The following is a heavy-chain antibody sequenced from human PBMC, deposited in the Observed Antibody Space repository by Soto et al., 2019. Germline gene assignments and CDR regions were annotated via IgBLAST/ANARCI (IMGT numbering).Heavy chain of an antibody. CDR3: ASDGQATGSSSPFYFDY. J-gene: IGHJ4*02. CDR2: ISYDGSNK. Sequence: QVQLVESGGGVVQPGRSLRLSCAVSGFTFSNYAMYCVRQSPGKGLEWVAVISYDGSNKYYTDSVKGRFTISRDNSKNTLYLQTSSLRVEDTAVYYCASDGQATGSSSPFYFDYWGRGTLVTVSS. D-gene: IGHD6-19*01. CDR1: GFTFSNYA. V-gene: IGHV3-30-3*01.